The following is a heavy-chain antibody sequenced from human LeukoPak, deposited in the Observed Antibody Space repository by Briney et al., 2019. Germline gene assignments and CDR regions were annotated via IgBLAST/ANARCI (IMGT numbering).Heavy chain of an antibody. CDR1: GVIFSTYG. CDR3: ARYNSGTMDY. J-gene: IGHJ4*02. D-gene: IGHD1-1*01. Sequence: GGSLRLSCAASGVIFSTYGMHWVRQAPGKGLEWVAVIWDDGSKKYYADSAKGRFTISRDNSNNALFLQMHSLRAEDTAMYYCARYNSGTMDYWGQGALVTVSS. V-gene: IGHV3-33*02. CDR2: IWDDGSKK.